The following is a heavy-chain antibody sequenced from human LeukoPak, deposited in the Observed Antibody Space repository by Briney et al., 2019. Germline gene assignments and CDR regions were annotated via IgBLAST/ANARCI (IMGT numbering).Heavy chain of an antibody. CDR1: GFTFSTYN. V-gene: IGHV3-48*04. CDR3: ARVTTYSSSWFGDFDS. D-gene: IGHD6-13*01. Sequence: GGSLRLSCAASGFTFSTYNMNWVRQAPGKGLEWVSYISSSSSTIYYADSVKGRFTISRDNAKNSLYLQMNSLRVEDTALYYCARVTTYSSSWFGDFDSWGQGTLVTVSS. J-gene: IGHJ4*02. CDR2: ISSSSSTI.